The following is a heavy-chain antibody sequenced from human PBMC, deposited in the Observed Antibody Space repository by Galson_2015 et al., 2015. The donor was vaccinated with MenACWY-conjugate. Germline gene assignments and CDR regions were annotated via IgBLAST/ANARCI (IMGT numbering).Heavy chain of an antibody. D-gene: IGHD3-16*01. CDR2: VNSDGSGT. V-gene: IGHV3-74*01. J-gene: IGHJ6*03. CDR1: GFTFSSYW. CDR3: ARSYVPGSDRKNYYMDV. Sequence: SLRLSCAASGFTFSSYWMHWVRQAPGKGLVWVSRVNSDGSGTGYADSVKGQFTISRDNAKNMLFLQMNCLKVEDTAVYYCARSYVPGSDRKNYYMDVWGRGTTVTVSS.